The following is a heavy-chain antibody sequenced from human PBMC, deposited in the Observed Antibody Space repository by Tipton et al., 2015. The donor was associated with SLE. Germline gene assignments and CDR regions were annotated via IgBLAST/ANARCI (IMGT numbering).Heavy chain of an antibody. J-gene: IGHJ5*02. CDR2: IHSSGST. CDR3: ARGGASSKWLDP. D-gene: IGHD6-6*01. CDR1: GDSITSYY. Sequence: TLSLTCTLSGDSITSYYWSWIRQPAGKGLEWIGFIHSSGSTKYNPSLTSRISISLDTSKNQFSLKLTSVTAADTAVYYCARGGASSKWLDPWGQGILVTVSS. V-gene: IGHV4-59*01.